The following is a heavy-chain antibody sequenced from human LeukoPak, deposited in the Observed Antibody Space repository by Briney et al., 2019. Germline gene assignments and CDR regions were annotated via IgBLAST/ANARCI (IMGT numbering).Heavy chain of an antibody. V-gene: IGHV1-8*02. CDR3: AIIGGSGYEYFDY. D-gene: IGHD5-12*01. Sequence: ASVKVSCKASGYTFITYGINWVRQATGQGLEWMGWMNPNSGNTGYAQKFQGRVTMTRNTSISTAYMELSSLRSEDTAVYYSAIIGGSGYEYFDYWGQGTLVTVSS. CDR1: GYTFITYG. J-gene: IGHJ4*02. CDR2: MNPNSGNT.